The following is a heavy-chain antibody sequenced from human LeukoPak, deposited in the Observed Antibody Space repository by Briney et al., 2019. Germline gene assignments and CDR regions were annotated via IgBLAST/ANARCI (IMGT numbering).Heavy chain of an antibody. CDR1: GYTFTSYY. Sequence: ASVKVSCKASGYTFTSYYIHWVRQAPGQGLEWMGWINPNSGDTVYAQNLQGRDTLTRDTSISTVYMELSRLRSDDTAVYYCARGHYEYQLLWVGPDYWGQGTLVTVSS. CDR3: ARGHYEYQLLWVGPDY. V-gene: IGHV1-2*02. CDR2: INPNSGDT. D-gene: IGHD2-2*01. J-gene: IGHJ4*02.